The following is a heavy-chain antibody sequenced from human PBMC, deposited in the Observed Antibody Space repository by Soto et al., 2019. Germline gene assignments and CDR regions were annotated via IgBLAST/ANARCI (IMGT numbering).Heavy chain of an antibody. CDR3: ARGYRDYYYYYMDV. V-gene: IGHV3-74*01. CDR1: GFTFSSYW. CDR2: INSDGSST. J-gene: IGHJ6*03. D-gene: IGHD1-1*01. Sequence: EVQLVESGGGLVQPGGSLRLSCAASGFTFSSYWMHWVRQAPGKGLVWVSRINSDGSSTSYADSVKGRFTISRDNAKNTLYLQMNSLRAEDTAVYYCARGYRDYYYYYMDVWGKGTTVTVSS.